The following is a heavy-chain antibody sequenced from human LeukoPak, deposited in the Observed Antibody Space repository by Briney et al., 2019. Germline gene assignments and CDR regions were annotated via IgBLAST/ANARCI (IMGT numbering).Heavy chain of an antibody. V-gene: IGHV1-69*13. CDR3: ARARRYCSGGSCSEYYFDY. Sequence: SVKVSCKASGYTFTSFFMHWVRQAPGQGLEWMGGIIPIFGTANYAQKFQGRVTITADESTSTAYMELSSLRSEDTAVYYCARARRYCSGGSCSEYYFDYWGQGTLVTVSS. D-gene: IGHD2-15*01. CDR2: IIPIFGTA. J-gene: IGHJ4*02. CDR1: GYTFTSFF.